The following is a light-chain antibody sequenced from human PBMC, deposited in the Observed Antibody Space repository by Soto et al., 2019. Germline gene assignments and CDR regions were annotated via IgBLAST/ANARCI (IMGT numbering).Light chain of an antibody. CDR2: GAS. V-gene: IGKV3-20*01. CDR1: QTIGSIF. J-gene: IGKJ2*01. Sequence: EIVLTQSPGTLSLSPGETATLSCRASQTIGSIFLFWYQQKPRQAPKLLIYGASSRDTGIPDRFSGSGSGTAFTLTISRLEPEDLAAYYCHQYSSASYTFGQGTKLEIK. CDR3: HQYSSASYT.